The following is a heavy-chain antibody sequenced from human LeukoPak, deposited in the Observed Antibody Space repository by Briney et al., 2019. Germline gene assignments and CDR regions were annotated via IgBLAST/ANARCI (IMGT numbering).Heavy chain of an antibody. J-gene: IGHJ6*04. CDR3: ARAPTLLRYFDWLSDV. Sequence: SETLCLTCAVYGGSFSGYYWSWIRQPPGKGLEWIGEINHSGSTNYNPSLKSRVTISLDTSKNQFSLKLSSVTAADTAVYYCARAPTLLRYFDWLSDVWGKGTMVTVSS. V-gene: IGHV4-34*01. CDR1: GGSFSGYY. D-gene: IGHD3-9*01. CDR2: INHSGST.